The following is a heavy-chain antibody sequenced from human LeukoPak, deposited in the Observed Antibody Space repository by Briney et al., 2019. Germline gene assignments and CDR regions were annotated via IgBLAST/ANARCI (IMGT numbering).Heavy chain of an antibody. CDR3: SRGLYGDYVFDY. J-gene: IGHJ4*02. Sequence: SETLSLTCTVSRGSISSYFWSWIRQPAGKGLEWIGRIYTSGSPNYNPSLKSRVTMSVDTSKNQFSLKLSSVTAADTAMYYCSRGLYGDYVFDYWGQGTLVTVSS. CDR2: IYTSGSP. D-gene: IGHD4-17*01. V-gene: IGHV4-4*07. CDR1: RGSISSYF.